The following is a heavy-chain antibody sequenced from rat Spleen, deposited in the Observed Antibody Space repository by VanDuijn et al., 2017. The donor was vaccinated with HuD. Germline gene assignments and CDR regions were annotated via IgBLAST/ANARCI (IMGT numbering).Heavy chain of an antibody. Sequence: EVQLVESGGGLVQPGRSLKLSCVASGFSFNNYWMTWIRQAPGKGLDWVASISNAGGSTYYPDSVKGRFTISRDIAENTLYLQMNSVRSEDTATYYCTRGSLGSGRLNWFVYWGQGTLVTVSS. V-gene: IGHV5-31*01. J-gene: IGHJ3*01. CDR3: TRGSLGSGRLNWFVY. CDR1: GFSFNNYW. CDR2: ISNAGGST. D-gene: IGHD4-6*01.